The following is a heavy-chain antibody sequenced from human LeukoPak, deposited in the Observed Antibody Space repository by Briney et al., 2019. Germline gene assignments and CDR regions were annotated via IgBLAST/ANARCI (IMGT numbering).Heavy chain of an antibody. Sequence: GGSLRLSCAASGFTFSSYSMNWVRQAPGKGLEWVSSISSSSYIYYADSVKGRFTISRDNAKNSLYLQMNSLRAEDTAVYYCARVPTMTTGSYYFDYWGQGTLVTLSS. CDR3: ARVPTMTTGSYYFDY. V-gene: IGHV3-21*01. J-gene: IGHJ4*02. CDR2: ISSSSYI. CDR1: GFTFSSYS. D-gene: IGHD4-11*01.